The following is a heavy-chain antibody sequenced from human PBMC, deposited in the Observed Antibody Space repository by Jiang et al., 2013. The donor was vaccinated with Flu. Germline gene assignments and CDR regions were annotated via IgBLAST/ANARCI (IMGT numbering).Heavy chain of an antibody. CDR1: GGTFSSYA. CDR2: IIPIFGTA. V-gene: IGHV1-69*01. D-gene: IGHD2-15*01. CDR3: ARGQDIVVVVAAPFDY. Sequence: VQLVESGAEVKKPGSSVKVSCKASGGTFSSYAISWVRQAPGQGLEWMGGIIPIFGTANYAQKFQGRVTITADESTSTAYMELSSLRSEDTAVYYCARGQDIVVVVAAPFDYWGQGTLVTVSS. J-gene: IGHJ4*02.